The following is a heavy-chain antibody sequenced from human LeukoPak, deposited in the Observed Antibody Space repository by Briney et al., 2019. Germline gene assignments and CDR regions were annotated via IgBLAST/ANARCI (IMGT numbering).Heavy chain of an antibody. D-gene: IGHD5-18*01. Sequence: GRSLRLSCAASGFTFSSYGMHWVRQAPGKGLEWVAVISYDGSNKYYADSVKGRFTISRDNSKNTLYLQMNSLRAEDTAVYYCARAEVDTAMGSVWGQGTLVTVSS. CDR3: ARAEVDTAMGSV. J-gene: IGHJ4*02. CDR2: ISYDGSNK. CDR1: GFTFSSYG. V-gene: IGHV3-30*03.